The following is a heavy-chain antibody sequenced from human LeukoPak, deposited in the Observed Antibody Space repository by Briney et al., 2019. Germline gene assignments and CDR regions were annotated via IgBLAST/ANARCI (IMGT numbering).Heavy chain of an antibody. D-gene: IGHD4-23*01. CDR1: GYTFTDYY. V-gene: IGHV1-2*02. CDR2: INPSSGGT. Sequence: ASVKVSCKASGYTFTDYYMHWVRQAPGQGLEWMRWINPSSGGTNYAQKFQGRVNMTRDTSINIDYMELSSLRSDDTAVYYCARDLNGGNSAWGQGTLVTVSS. J-gene: IGHJ5*02. CDR3: ARDLNGGNSA.